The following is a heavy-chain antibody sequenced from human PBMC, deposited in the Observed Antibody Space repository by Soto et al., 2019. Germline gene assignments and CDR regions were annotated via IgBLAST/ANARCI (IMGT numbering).Heavy chain of an antibody. V-gene: IGHV1-69*02. Sequence: QVQLVQSGAEVKKPGSSVKVSCKASGGTFSRYTISWVRQAPGKGLEWMGRIVPILGIANYAQTFQGRVTITADKSTSTAYMELSSLRSEDTAVYHCATQAEGDYYDSSAYYSWGQGTLVTVSS. D-gene: IGHD3-22*01. CDR2: IVPILGIA. CDR3: ATQAEGDYYDSSAYYS. J-gene: IGHJ4*02. CDR1: GGTFSRYT.